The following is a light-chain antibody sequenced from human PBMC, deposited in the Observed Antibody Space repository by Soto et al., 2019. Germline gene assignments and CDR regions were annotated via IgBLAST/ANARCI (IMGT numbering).Light chain of an antibody. J-gene: IGKJ1*01. V-gene: IGKV3-20*01. CDR1: QSVSSNY. CDR3: QQYGISRT. Sequence: EIVLTQSPGTLPLSPGERATLSCRASQSVSSNYFAWYQQKPGQAPRLLIYVASSRAPGIPDRFSGSGSGTDFSLTISRLEPEDFAVYYCQQYGISRTFGHGTKVEIK. CDR2: VAS.